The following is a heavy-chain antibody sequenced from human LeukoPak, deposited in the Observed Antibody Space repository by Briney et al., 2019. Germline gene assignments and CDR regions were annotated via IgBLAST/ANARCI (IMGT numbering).Heavy chain of an antibody. CDR2: IIPIFGTA. V-gene: IGHV1-69*05. CDR1: GGTFSSYA. D-gene: IGHD3-22*01. CDR3: ARGHYYYDSSGYYDPTGAFDI. J-gene: IGHJ3*02. Sequence: SVKVSCKASGGTFSSYAISWVRQAPGQGLEWMGRIIPIFGTANYAQKFQGRVTITTDESTSTAYMELSSLRSEDTAVYYCARGHYYYDSSGYYDPTGAFDIWGQGTMVTVSS.